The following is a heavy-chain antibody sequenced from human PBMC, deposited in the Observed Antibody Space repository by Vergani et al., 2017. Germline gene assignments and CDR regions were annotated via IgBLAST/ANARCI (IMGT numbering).Heavy chain of an antibody. Sequence: QVQLQESGPGLVKPPGTLSLTCSVSGYSIGSGFYWAWIRQSPGGGLQWLTSIHNRGKTYHNPSLKSRVSVSLDTSKNRFSLNLTSVTATDTAVYYCARSQGDYWYFDLWGPGSLVTVSS. CDR1: GYSIGSGFY. D-gene: IGHD2-21*01. CDR2: IHNRGKT. V-gene: IGHV4-38-2*01. CDR3: ARSQGDYWYFDL. J-gene: IGHJ2*01.